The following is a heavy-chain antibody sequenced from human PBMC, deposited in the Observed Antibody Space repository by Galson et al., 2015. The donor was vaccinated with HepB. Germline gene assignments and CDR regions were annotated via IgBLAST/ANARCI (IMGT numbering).Heavy chain of an antibody. CDR3: ARDDYYDSSGYFSKEGEEGSY. CDR1: GFTFSDYY. Sequence: SLRLSCAASGFTFSDYYMSWIRQAPGKGLEWVSDISSSGSTIYYADSVKGRFTISRDNAKNSLYLQMNSLRAEDTAVYYCARDDYYDSSGYFSKEGEEGSYWGQGTLVTVSS. J-gene: IGHJ4*02. CDR2: ISSSGSTI. V-gene: IGHV3-11*01. D-gene: IGHD3-22*01.